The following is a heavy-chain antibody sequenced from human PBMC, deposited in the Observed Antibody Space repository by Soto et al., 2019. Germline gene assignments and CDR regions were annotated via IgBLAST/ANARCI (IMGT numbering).Heavy chain of an antibody. J-gene: IGHJ1*01. CDR3: AKANTMIVVVINPGYFQH. CDR2: ISGSGGST. D-gene: IGHD3-22*01. V-gene: IGHV3-23*01. Sequence: PGGSLRLSCAASGSTFSSYAMSWVRQAPGKGLEWVSAISGSGGSTYYADSVKGRFTISRDNSKNTLYLQMNSLRAEDTAVYYCAKANTMIVVVINPGYFQHWGQGTLVTVSS. CDR1: GSTFSSYA.